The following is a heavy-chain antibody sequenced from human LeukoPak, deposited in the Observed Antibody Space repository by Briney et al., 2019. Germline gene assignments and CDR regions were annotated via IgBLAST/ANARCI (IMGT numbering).Heavy chain of an antibody. D-gene: IGHD3-22*01. CDR2: IKHDGSEN. V-gene: IGHV3-7*03. J-gene: IGHJ3*01. CDR1: GLTFSSDW. Sequence: GGSLRLSCVASGLTFSSDWMTWVRQAPGKGLEWLASIKHDGSENYLVDSVKGRFTISRDDANNLVFLQMHSLRAEDTAIYYCTRDQFFDYDNNDAFDVWGQGTKVIVSS. CDR3: TRDQFFDYDNNDAFDV.